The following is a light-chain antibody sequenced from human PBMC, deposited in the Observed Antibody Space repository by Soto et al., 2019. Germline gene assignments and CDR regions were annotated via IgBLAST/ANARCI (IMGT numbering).Light chain of an antibody. CDR1: SSDIGSYDY. V-gene: IGLV2-14*01. CDR2: EVT. J-gene: IGLJ1*01. Sequence: QSALTQPASVSGSPGQSITISCTGTSSDIGSYDYVSWYQQHPGKAPNLIIYEVTDRPSGVSNRFSGSKSGNTASLTISGLQAEEEADYYCSSFTSTSTRLFGRRTKVTVL. CDR3: SSFTSTSTRL.